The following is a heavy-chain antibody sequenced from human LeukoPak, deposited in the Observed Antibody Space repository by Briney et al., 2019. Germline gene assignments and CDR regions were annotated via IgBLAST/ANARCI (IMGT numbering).Heavy chain of an antibody. J-gene: IGHJ4*02. D-gene: IGHD1-26*01. CDR2: ISSSSSYI. V-gene: IGHV3-21*01. CDR1: GFTFSSYS. CDR3: ATLVGATSYFDY. Sequence: PGGSLRLSCAAPGFTFSSYSMNWVRQAPGKGLEWVSSISSSSSYIYYADSVKGRFTISRDNAKNSLYLQMNSLRAEDTAVYYCATLVGATSYFDYWGQGTLVTVSS.